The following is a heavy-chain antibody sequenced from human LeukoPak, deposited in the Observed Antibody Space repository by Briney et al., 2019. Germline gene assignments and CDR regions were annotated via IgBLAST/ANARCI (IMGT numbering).Heavy chain of an antibody. CDR1: GFTFSSYW. V-gene: IGHV3-74*01. CDR3: ARGASWGYRIDY. CDR2: ISTDGRNV. Sequence: GGSLRLSCAASGFTFSSYWMHWVRQAPGKGLVWVSLISTDGRNVNYADSVKGRFTISRDNAKNTLYLQLNSLRAEDRAVYYCARGASWGYRIDYWGQGTLVTVSS. J-gene: IGHJ4*02. D-gene: IGHD3-16*01.